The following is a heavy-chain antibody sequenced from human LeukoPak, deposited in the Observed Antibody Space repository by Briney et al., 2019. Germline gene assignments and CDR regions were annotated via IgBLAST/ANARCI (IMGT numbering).Heavy chain of an antibody. J-gene: IGHJ3*02. CDR3: ARDLTYKWNDAFDI. CDR1: GGSLSSYY. CDR2: IYTSGST. Sequence: SETLSLTCTVSGGSLSSYYWSWIRQPAGKGLEWIGRIYTSGSTNYNPSLKSRVTMSVDTSKNQFSLKLSSVTAADTAVYYCARDLTYKWNDAFDIWGQGTMVTVSS. V-gene: IGHV4-4*07. D-gene: IGHD1-1*01.